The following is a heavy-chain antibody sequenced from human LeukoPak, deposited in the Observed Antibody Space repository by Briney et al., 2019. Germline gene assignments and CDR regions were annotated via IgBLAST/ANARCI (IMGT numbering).Heavy chain of an antibody. D-gene: IGHD2-15*01. J-gene: IGHJ4*02. CDR1: GGSFSGYY. Sequence: SETLSLTCAAYGGSFSGYYWIWIRQPPGKGLEWIGEINHSGSTNYNPSLKSRVTISVDTSKNQFSLKLSSVTAADTAVYYCARGGRYCSGGSCYFIDYWGQGTLVTVSS. CDR2: INHSGST. CDR3: ARGGRYCSGGSCYFIDY. V-gene: IGHV4-34*01.